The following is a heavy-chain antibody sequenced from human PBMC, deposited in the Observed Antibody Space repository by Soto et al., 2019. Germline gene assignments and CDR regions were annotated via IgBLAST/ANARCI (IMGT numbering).Heavy chain of an antibody. Sequence: TLSLTCTVSGGSISSSSYYWGWIRQHPGKGLEWIGYIYYSGSTYYNPSLKSRVTISVDTSKNQFSLKLSSVTAADTAVYYCARAVAGTGFDYWGQGTLVTVSS. CDR3: ARAVAGTGFDY. D-gene: IGHD6-19*01. CDR2: IYYSGST. CDR1: GGSISSSSYY. V-gene: IGHV4-31*03. J-gene: IGHJ4*02.